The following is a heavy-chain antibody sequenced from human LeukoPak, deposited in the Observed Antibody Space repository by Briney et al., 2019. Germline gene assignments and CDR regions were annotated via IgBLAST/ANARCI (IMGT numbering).Heavy chain of an antibody. V-gene: IGHV4-59*01. CDR3: ARAAGYSRSWLDY. CDR2: IYYSGST. D-gene: IGHD6-13*01. Sequence: SETLSLTCTVSGFSISSYYWSWIRQPPGKGLEWIGYIYYSGSTNYNPSLKSRVTISVDTSKNQFSLKLSSVTARDTAVYYCARAAGYSRSWLDYWGKGTMVTVYS. J-gene: IGHJ4*02. CDR1: GFSISSYY.